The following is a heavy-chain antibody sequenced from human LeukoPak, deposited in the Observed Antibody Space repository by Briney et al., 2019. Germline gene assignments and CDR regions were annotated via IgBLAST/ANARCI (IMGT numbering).Heavy chain of an antibody. CDR2: ISGSGGST. CDR3: AKQGLLSVDTGRDY. V-gene: IGHV3-23*01. Sequence: GGSLRLSCAASGFTFSSYNMIWVRQAPGKGLEWVSAISGSGGSTYYADSVKGRFTISRDNSKNTLYLQMNSLRAEDTAVYYCAKQGLLSVDTGRDYWGQGTLVTVSS. CDR1: GFTFSSYN. J-gene: IGHJ4*02. D-gene: IGHD5-18*01.